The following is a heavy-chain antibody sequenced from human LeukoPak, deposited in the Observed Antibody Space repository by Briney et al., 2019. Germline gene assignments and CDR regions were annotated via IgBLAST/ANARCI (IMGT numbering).Heavy chain of an antibody. CDR1: GYTLTGYY. CDR2: INPNSGGT. D-gene: IGHD2-15*01. Sequence: ASVKVSCKASGYTLTGYYMHWVRQAPGQGLEWMGWINPNSGGTNYAQKFQGRVTMTRDTSISTAYMELSRLRSDDTAVYYCARGYYKDIVVVVAATQDWFDPWGQGTLVTVSS. V-gene: IGHV1-2*02. CDR3: ARGYYKDIVVVVAATQDWFDP. J-gene: IGHJ5*02.